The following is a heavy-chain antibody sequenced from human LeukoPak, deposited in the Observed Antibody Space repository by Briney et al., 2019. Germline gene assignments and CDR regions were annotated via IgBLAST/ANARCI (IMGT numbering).Heavy chain of an antibody. CDR2: ISSSSSYI. Sequence: GGSLRLSCAASGFTFSSYSMNWVRQAPGKGLEWVSSISSSSSYIYYADSVKGRFTISRDNAKNSLYLQMNSLRAEDTAVYYCARNLRDNYYYYYMDVWGEGTTVTVSS. J-gene: IGHJ6*03. CDR3: ARNLRDNYYYYYMDV. D-gene: IGHD2-15*01. CDR1: GFTFSSYS. V-gene: IGHV3-21*01.